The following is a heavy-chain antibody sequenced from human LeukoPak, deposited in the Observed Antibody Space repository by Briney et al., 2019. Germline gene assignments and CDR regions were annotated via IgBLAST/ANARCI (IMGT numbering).Heavy chain of an antibody. Sequence: PGGSLGLSCAASGFTFSSYSMNWVRQAPGKGLEWVSSISSSSSYIYYADSVKGRFTISRDNAKNSLYLQMNSLRAEDTAVYYCASGISDTARDDYWGQGTLVTVSS. V-gene: IGHV3-21*01. CDR1: GFTFSSYS. J-gene: IGHJ4*02. CDR2: ISSSSSYI. CDR3: ASGISDTARDDY. D-gene: IGHD5-18*01.